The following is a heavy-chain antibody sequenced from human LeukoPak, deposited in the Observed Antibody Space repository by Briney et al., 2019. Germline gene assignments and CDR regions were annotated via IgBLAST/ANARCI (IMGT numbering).Heavy chain of an antibody. CDR2: ISNSGSST. D-gene: IGHD5-18*01. CDR1: GFTFSSYA. CDR3: ARDKDTAILFFDY. Sequence: GGSLRLSCAASGFTFSSYAMIWVRQAPGKGLEWVSVISNSGSSTDYADSVKGRFTISRDNAKNSLYLQMNSLRAEDTAVYYCARDKDTAILFFDYWGQGTLVTVSS. V-gene: IGHV3-21*01. J-gene: IGHJ4*02.